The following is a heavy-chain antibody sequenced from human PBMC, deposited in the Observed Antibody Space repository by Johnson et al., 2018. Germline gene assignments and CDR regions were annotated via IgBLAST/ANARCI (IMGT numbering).Heavy chain of an antibody. CDR3: ARSLYVGFLESVIPYYYDYGMDV. J-gene: IGHJ6*02. V-gene: IGHV1-69*01. Sequence: VQLVETGAEVKKPGSSVKVSCKASGGTFSSYAISWVRQAPGQGLEWMGGIIPIFGTANYAQKFQGRVTITADESTGTAYMELSSLRSEDTAVYYCARSLYVGFLESVIPYYYDYGMDVWGQGTTVTVSS. D-gene: IGHD3-3*01. CDR1: GGTFSSYA. CDR2: IIPIFGTA.